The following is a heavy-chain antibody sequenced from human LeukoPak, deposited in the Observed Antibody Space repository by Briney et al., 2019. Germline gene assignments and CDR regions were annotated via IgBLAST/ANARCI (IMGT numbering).Heavy chain of an antibody. CDR3: GRESYSWSWYGPDQ. CDR1: GFTFSSYW. V-gene: IGHV3-74*01. D-gene: IGHD1-26*01. CDR2: ITSDGGDT. J-gene: IGHJ4*02. Sequence: GGSLRLSCAASGFTFSSYWMHWVRQAPGKGLVWVSRITSDGGDTVYADSVKGRFTISRDNAKNTLYLQMDSLRAEDTAVYYCGRESYSWSWYGPDQWGQGTLVTVSS.